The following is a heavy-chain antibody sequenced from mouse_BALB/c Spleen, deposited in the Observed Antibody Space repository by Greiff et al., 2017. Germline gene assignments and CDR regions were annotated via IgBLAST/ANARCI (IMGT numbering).Heavy chain of an antibody. V-gene: IGHV1S81*02. Sequence: QVQLKQSGAELVKPGASVKLSCKASGYTFTSYYMYWVKQRPGQGLEWIGEINPSNGGTNFNEKFKSKATLTVDKSSSTAYMQLSSLTSEDSAVYYCTLMIPAWFAYWGQGTLVTVSA. D-gene: IGHD2-4*01. CDR1: GYTFTSYY. CDR3: TLMIPAWFAY. CDR2: INPSNGGT. J-gene: IGHJ3*01.